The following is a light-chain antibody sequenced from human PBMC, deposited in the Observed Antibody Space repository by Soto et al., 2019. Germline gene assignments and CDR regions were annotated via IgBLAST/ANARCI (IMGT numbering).Light chain of an antibody. V-gene: IGKV4-1*01. J-gene: IGKJ1*01. CDR3: QEYYSTPPT. CDR1: QSVLYSSNNKNN. CDR2: WAS. Sequence: DIVMTQSPDSLAVSLGERATINCKSSQSVLYSSNNKNNLAWYQQKPGQPPKLLIYWASTRESGVPDRLSGSGSGTDVTLTNSSLQAEDVAVCGCQEYYSTPPTFRHGTKVEIK.